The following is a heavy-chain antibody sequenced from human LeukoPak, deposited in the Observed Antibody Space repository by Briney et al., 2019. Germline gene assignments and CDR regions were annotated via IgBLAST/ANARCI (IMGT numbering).Heavy chain of an antibody. Sequence: KPSETLSLTCTVSGGSISGYYWSWIRQPPGKGLEWIGYIHYSGSTNSNPSLKSRVTISVDTSKNQFSLKLNSVTAADTAVYYCARRSWTSEWYFDLWGRGTLVTVSS. CDR3: ARRSWTSEWYFDL. V-gene: IGHV4-59*08. CDR2: IHYSGST. J-gene: IGHJ2*01. CDR1: GGSISGYY. D-gene: IGHD1-26*01.